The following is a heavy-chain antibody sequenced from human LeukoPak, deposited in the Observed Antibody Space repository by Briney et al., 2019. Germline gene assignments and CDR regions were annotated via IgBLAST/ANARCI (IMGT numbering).Heavy chain of an antibody. J-gene: IGHJ4*02. CDR3: ARRYYYNLGSFPFDF. CDR1: GGPFSGSF. CDR2: IHNSGTT. Sequence: SETLSLTCAVSGGPFSGSFWSWIRQSSGKGLGWIGEIHNSGTTNYNPSLNSRVTISEDTSKNQFYLNLSSVTAADTAVYYCARRYYYNLGSFPFDFWGQGTLVTVSS. D-gene: IGHD3-10*01. V-gene: IGHV4-34*01.